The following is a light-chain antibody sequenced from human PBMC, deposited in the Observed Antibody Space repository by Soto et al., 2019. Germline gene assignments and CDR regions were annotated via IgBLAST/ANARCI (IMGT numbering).Light chain of an antibody. CDR2: DVS. CDR1: SSDVGGYNY. V-gene: IGLV2-14*03. CDR3: NSYTSSSTPYV. J-gene: IGLJ1*01. Sequence: QSALTQPASVSGSPGQSITISCTGTSSDVGGYNYVSWYQHHPGKAPKLIIYDVSNRPSGVSNRFSGSKSGNTASPTISGLQAEDEADYFCNSYTSSSTPYVFGTGTKLTVL.